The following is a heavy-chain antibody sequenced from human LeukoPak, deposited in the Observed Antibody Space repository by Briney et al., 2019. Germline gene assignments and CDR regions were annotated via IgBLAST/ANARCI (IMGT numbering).Heavy chain of an antibody. CDR3: ARHYYDSSVYSRPAFDI. J-gene: IGHJ3*02. CDR1: GYSISSGYY. V-gene: IGHV4-38-2*02. Sequence: SETLSLTCTVSGYSISSGYYWGWIRQPPGKGLEWIGSIHHSGSTYYNPSLKSRVTISVDTSKNQFSLKLSSVTAADTAVYYCARHYYDSSVYSRPAFDIWGQGTVVTVSS. D-gene: IGHD3-22*01. CDR2: IHHSGST.